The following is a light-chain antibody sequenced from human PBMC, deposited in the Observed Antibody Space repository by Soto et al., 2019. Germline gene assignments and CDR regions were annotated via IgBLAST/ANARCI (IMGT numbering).Light chain of an antibody. CDR3: QQYGTSEII. Sequence: ALTRSPGTLALSAGERTTLSCSPSQSLANSFIAWYQQKPGQAPRLLIYDTSSRASGIPDRFSGSGSGTDFTLTISRLETEDFAVFYCQQYGTSEIIFGQGTRLEI. CDR1: QSLANSF. J-gene: IGKJ5*01. CDR2: DTS. V-gene: IGKV3-20*01.